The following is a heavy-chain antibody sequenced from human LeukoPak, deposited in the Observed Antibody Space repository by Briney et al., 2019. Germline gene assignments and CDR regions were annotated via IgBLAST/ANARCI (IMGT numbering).Heavy chain of an antibody. CDR3: AKDRTGYYDSSGYLNWFDP. J-gene: IGHJ5*02. CDR1: GFTLSRYA. Sequence: GGSLRLSCAASGFTLSRYAMSWLRQAPGKGLEWVSGISGSGGSTYYADSVKGRFTISRDNSKNTLYLQMNSLRAEDTAVYYCAKDRTGYYDSSGYLNWFDPWGQGTLVTVSS. D-gene: IGHD3-22*01. CDR2: ISGSGGST. V-gene: IGHV3-23*01.